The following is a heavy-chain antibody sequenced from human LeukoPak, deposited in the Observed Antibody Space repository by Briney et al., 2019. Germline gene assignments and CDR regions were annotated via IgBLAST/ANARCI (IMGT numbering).Heavy chain of an antibody. CDR3: ASLNYDSSGYYPNSQEYYFDY. CDR1: GYSISSGYY. D-gene: IGHD3-22*01. Sequence: SETLSLTCTVSGYSISSGYYWGWIRQPPGKGLEWIGSIYHSGSTYYNPSLKSRVTISVDTSKNQFSLKLSSVTAADTAVYYCASLNYDSSGYYPNSQEYYFDYWGQGTLVTVSS. J-gene: IGHJ4*02. V-gene: IGHV4-38-2*02. CDR2: IYHSGST.